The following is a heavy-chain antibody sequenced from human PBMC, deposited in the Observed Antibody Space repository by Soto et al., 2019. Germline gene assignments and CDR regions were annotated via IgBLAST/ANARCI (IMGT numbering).Heavy chain of an antibody. V-gene: IGHV3-21*01. D-gene: IGHD2-2*02. CDR1: GFTFSSYS. CDR2: ISSSSSYI. CDR3: ARDRYLVIASYGMDV. J-gene: IGHJ6*02. Sequence: GGSLRLSCAASGFTFSSYSMNWVRQAPGKGLEWVSSISSSSSYIYYADSVKGRFTISRDNAKNSLYLQMNSLRAEDTAVYYCARDRYLVIASYGMDVWGQGTTVTVSS.